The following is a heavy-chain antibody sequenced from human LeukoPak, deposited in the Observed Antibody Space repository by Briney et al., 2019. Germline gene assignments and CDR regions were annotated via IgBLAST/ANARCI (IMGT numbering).Heavy chain of an antibody. V-gene: IGHV4-59*01. D-gene: IGHD2-2*01. J-gene: IGHJ4*02. CDR2: IYYSGST. Sequence: SETLSLTCTVSGGSITSYHWSWIRQPPGKGLEWIGYIYYSGSTNYNPSLKSRVTISVDTSKSQFSLKLSSVTAADTALYYCASSFCTSTSCYALDYWGQGTLVTVSS. CDR3: ASSFCTSTSCYALDY. CDR1: GGSITSYH.